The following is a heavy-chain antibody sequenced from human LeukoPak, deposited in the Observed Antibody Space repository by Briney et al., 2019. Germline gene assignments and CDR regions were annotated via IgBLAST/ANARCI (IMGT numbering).Heavy chain of an antibody. D-gene: IGHD3-16*02. Sequence: GASLKVSCKASGYTLTGHSMHWVRQAPGQGLEWIGWINPNSGGTKYTRKFQGRVTMTRDTSISTAYMELSRLTSDDTAMYYCARDKLGLGELSLYDEWGQGTQVTVSS. CDR2: INPNSGGT. J-gene: IGHJ4*02. CDR3: ARDKLGLGELSLYDE. CDR1: GYTLTGHS. V-gene: IGHV1-2*02.